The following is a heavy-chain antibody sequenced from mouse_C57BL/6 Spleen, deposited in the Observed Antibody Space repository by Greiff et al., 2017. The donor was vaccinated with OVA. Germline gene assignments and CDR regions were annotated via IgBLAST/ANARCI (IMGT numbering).Heavy chain of an antibody. CDR3: ARWDDYPYVDY. CDR1: GYTFTSSW. J-gene: IGHJ2*01. Sequence: QVQLQQPGAELVRPGSSVKLSCKASGYTFTSSWMDWVKQRPGQGLEWIGNIYRSDSETHSTQNFKDQATLTVDKASSTAYMQLSSLTSEDSAVYYCARWDDYPYVDYWGQGTTLTVSS. CDR2: IYRSDSET. V-gene: IGHV1-61*01. D-gene: IGHD2-4*01.